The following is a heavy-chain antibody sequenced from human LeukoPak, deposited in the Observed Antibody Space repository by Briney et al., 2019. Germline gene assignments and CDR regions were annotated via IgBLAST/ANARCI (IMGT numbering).Heavy chain of an antibody. CDR2: ISYIGST. V-gene: IGHV4-59*11. Sequence: PSETLSLTCAVSDDSFSSHHWTWIRQPPGKGLEWIGYISYIGSTNYNPSLKSRVTISIDTSKNEFSLKLTSVTAADTAVYYCARDLVTVTKGFDTWGQGTMVTVSS. D-gene: IGHD4-17*01. CDR3: ARDLVTVTKGFDT. CDR1: DDSFSSHH. J-gene: IGHJ3*02.